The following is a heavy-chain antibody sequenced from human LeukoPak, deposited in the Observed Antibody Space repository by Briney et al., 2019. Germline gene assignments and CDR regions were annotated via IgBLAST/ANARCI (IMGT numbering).Heavy chain of an antibody. J-gene: IGHJ4*02. D-gene: IGHD5-18*01. CDR1: GGSFSGYY. CDR2: INHSGST. CDR3: ARARGYSYGEFDY. Sequence: SETLSLTCAVDGGSFSGYYWSWIRQPPGKGLEWIGEINHSGSTNYNPSLKSRVTISVDTSKNQFSLKLSSVTAADTAVYYCARARGYSYGEFDYWGQGTLVTVSS. V-gene: IGHV4-34*01.